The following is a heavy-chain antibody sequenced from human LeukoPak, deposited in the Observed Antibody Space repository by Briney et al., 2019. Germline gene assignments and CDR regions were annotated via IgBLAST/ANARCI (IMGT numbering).Heavy chain of an antibody. J-gene: IGHJ4*02. CDR3: ARPYWGYYFDN. V-gene: IGHV3-21*01. D-gene: IGHD7-27*01. CDR1: GFIFSNYN. CDR2: IGTDGGYI. Sequence: GGSLRLSCAASGFIFSNYNMNWLRQAPGKGLEWVATIGTDGGYIYYADSVKGRLTISRDNAKSSLYLQMNSLRAEDTAVYYCARPYWGYYFDNWGQGTLVTVSS.